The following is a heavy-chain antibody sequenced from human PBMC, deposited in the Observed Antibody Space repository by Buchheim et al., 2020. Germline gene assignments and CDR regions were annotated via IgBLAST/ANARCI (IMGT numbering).Heavy chain of an antibody. Sequence: QVQLVQSGAEVERPGASVRISCTASGYTFNSYFMHWVRQAPGQGLQWMGVINPSGAFTTYAQTFQGRITMTRETPTSTFYMELGSLRSEDTAVYYCARALTGYYPDLFDSWGQGTL. J-gene: IGHJ4*02. V-gene: IGHV1-46*02. CDR2: INPSGAFT. CDR3: ARALTGYYPDLFDS. CDR1: GYTFNSYF. D-gene: IGHD3-9*01.